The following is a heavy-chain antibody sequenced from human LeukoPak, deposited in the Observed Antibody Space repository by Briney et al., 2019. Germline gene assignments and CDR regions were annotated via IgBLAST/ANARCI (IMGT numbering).Heavy chain of an antibody. CDR3: ARANSDGSDY. D-gene: IGHD4/OR15-4a*01. J-gene: IGHJ4*02. Sequence: PSETLSLTCTVSGGSISSYYWSWIRQPAGKGLEWIGRIYTSGTTNYNPSLKSRVTMSVDTSKNQFSLKMRPVTAADTAVYYCARANSDGSDYWGQGTLVTVSS. V-gene: IGHV4-4*07. CDR1: GGSISSYY. CDR2: IYTSGTT.